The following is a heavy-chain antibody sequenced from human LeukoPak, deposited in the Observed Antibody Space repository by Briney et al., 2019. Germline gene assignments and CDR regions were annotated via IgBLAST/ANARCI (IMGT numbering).Heavy chain of an antibody. CDR2: IYYSGST. Sequence: SETLSLTCTVSGGSISSYYWSWIRQPPGKGLEWIGYIYYSGSTNYNPSLKSRVTISLETSKNQFSLKLSSVTAADTAVYYCAAVVTASYYYGMDVWGQGTTVTVSS. J-gene: IGHJ6*02. D-gene: IGHD2-21*02. CDR3: AAVVTASYYYGMDV. CDR1: GGSISSYY. V-gene: IGHV4-59*08.